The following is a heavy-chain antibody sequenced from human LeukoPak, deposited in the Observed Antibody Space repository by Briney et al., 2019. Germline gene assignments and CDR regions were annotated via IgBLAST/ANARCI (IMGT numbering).Heavy chain of an antibody. V-gene: IGHV3-9*01. CDR1: GFTFDDYA. CDR3: AKDRLYSSSWYGSDAFDI. J-gene: IGHJ3*02. Sequence: GGSLILSCAASGFTFDDYAMHWVRQAPGKALEWVSGISWNRGSIGYADSVKGRFTISRDNAKNSLYLQMNSLRAEDTASYYCAKDRLYSSSWYGSDAFDIWGQGTMVTVSS. D-gene: IGHD6-13*01. CDR2: ISWNRGSI.